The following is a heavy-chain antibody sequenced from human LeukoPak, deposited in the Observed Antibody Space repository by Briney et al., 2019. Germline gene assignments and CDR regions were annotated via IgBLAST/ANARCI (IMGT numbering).Heavy chain of an antibody. D-gene: IGHD6-6*01. V-gene: IGHV4-34*01. J-gene: IGHJ4*02. Sequence: PSETLSLTCAVYGGSFSVYYWSWIRQPPGKGLEWIGEINHSGSTNYNPSLKSRVTISVDTSKNQFSLKLSSVTAADTAVYYCARGVGSSSDYWGQGTLVTVSS. CDR3: ARGVGSSSDY. CDR2: INHSGST. CDR1: GGSFSVYY.